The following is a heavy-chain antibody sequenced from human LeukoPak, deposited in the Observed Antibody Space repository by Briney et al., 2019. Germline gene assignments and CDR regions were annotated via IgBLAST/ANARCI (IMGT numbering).Heavy chain of an antibody. CDR2: IYHSGST. CDR1: GYAISSGYF. V-gene: IGHV4-38-2*02. Sequence: SETLSLTCTVSGYAISSGYFWGWIRQPPGKGLEWIGTIYHSGSTYYNPSLKSRVTISVDTSKNQFSLKLSSVTAADTAVYYCARGYSSSWYFNWFDPWGQGTLVTVSS. J-gene: IGHJ5*02. CDR3: ARGYSSSWYFNWFDP. D-gene: IGHD6-13*01.